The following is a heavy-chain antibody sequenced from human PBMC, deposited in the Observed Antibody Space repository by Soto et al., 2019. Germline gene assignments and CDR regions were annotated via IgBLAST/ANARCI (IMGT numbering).Heavy chain of an antibody. Sequence: SETLSLTCTVSGGSISSGGYYWSWIRQHPGKGLEWIGYIYYSGSTYYNPSLKSRVTISVDTSKNQFSLKLSSVTAADTAVYYCARGPRQWHMNGNWFDPSGQGTLVTVSS. J-gene: IGHJ5*02. CDR2: IYYSGST. CDR1: GGSISSGGYY. V-gene: IGHV4-31*03. D-gene: IGHD6-19*01. CDR3: ARGPRQWHMNGNWFDP.